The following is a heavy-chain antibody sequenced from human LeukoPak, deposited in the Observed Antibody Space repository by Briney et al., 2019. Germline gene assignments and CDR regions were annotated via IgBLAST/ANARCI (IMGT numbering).Heavy chain of an antibody. CDR1: GGSFSGYY. J-gene: IGHJ4*02. V-gene: IGHV4-34*01. D-gene: IGHD3-10*01. CDR3: ARGPFRITMVRGAFDY. CDR2: INHSGST. Sequence: LETLSLTCAVYGGSFSGYYWSWIRQPPGKGLEWIGEINHSGSTNYNPSPKSRVTISVDTSKNQFSLTLSSVTGADTAVYYCARGPFRITMVRGAFDYWGQGTLVTVSS.